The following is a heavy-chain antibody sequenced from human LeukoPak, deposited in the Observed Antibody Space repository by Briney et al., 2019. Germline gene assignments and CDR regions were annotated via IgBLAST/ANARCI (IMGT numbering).Heavy chain of an antibody. J-gene: IGHJ4*02. Sequence: GGSLRLSCAASGFTFSSYAMHWVRQAPGKGLEWVAVISYDGSNKYYADSVKGRFTISRDNSKNTLYLQMNSLRAEDTAVYYCAESSFSGSYDYWGQGTLVTVSS. V-gene: IGHV3-30*04. CDR1: GFTFSSYA. CDR2: ISYDGSNK. CDR3: AESSFSGSYDY. D-gene: IGHD1-26*01.